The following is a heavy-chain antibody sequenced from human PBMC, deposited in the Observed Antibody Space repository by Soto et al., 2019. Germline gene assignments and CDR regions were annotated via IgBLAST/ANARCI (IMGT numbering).Heavy chain of an antibody. D-gene: IGHD1-1*01. CDR1: GASIGGFY. J-gene: IGHJ5*02. CDR2: IYATGTT. V-gene: IGHV4-4*07. Sequence: SDTLYLTSTVSGASIGGFYWSWIRKSAGKGLEWIGRIYATGTTDYNPSLKSRVMMSVDTSKKQFSLKLRSVTAADTAVYYCVRDGTKTLRDWFDPWGQGISVTVSS. CDR3: VRDGTKTLRDWFDP.